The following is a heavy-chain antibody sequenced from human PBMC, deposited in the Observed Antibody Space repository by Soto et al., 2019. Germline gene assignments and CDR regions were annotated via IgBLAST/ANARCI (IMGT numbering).Heavy chain of an antibody. CDR2: ITGGGGST. CDR3: AKRHETSLCFDY. J-gene: IGHJ4*02. CDR1: GFSFTTYA. V-gene: IGHV3-23*01. Sequence: GGSLRLSCAASGFSFTTYAMSWVRQAPGKGLEWVSAITGGGGSTYYADSVKGRFTISRDNSKNTLYLQMNSLSAEDTAIYYCAKRHETSLCFDYWGQGTLVTVSS.